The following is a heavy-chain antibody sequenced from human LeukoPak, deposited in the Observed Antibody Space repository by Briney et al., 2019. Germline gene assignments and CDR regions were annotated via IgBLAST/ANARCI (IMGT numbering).Heavy chain of an antibody. Sequence: GASVKVSCKASGYTFTSYGISWVRQATGQGLEWMGWMNPNSGNTGYAQKFQGRVTMTRNTSISTAYMELSSLRSEDTAVYYCARGLGGYYYYGMDVWGQGTTVTVSS. J-gene: IGHJ6*02. D-gene: IGHD3-10*01. V-gene: IGHV1-8*02. CDR1: GYTFTSYG. CDR3: ARGLGGYYYYGMDV. CDR2: MNPNSGNT.